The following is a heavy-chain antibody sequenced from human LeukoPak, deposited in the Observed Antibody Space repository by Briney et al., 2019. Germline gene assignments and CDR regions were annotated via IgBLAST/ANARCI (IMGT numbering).Heavy chain of an antibody. Sequence: SVKVSCKASGGTFSSYAISWVRQAPGQGLEWMGRIIPILGIANYAQKFQGRVTITADKSTSTAYMELSSLRSEDTAVYYCARGRSPGTSMEYYYYMDVWGKGTTVTVSS. V-gene: IGHV1-69*04. CDR1: GGTFSSYA. D-gene: IGHD1-1*01. CDR2: IIPILGIA. J-gene: IGHJ6*03. CDR3: ARGRSPGTSMEYYYYMDV.